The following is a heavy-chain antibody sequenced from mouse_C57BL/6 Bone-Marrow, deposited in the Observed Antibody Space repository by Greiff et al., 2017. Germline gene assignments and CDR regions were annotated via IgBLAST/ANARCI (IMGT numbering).Heavy chain of an antibody. J-gene: IGHJ3*01. Sequence: QVQLQQPGAELVKPGASVKLSCKASGYTFTEYTIHWVKQRSGQGLEWIGWFYPGSGSIKYNEKFKDKATLTVDKSSSTVYMELSRLTSEDSAVYFCEKRAFPYYYGAAWFAYWGQGTLVTVSA. CDR2: FYPGSGSI. D-gene: IGHD1-1*01. CDR1: GYTFTEYT. V-gene: IGHV1-62-2*01. CDR3: EKRAFPYYYGAAWFAY.